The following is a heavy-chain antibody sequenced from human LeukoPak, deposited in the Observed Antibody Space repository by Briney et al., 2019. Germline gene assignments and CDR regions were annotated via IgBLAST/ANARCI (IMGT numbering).Heavy chain of an antibody. Sequence: SETLSLTCTVSGGSISSSSYYWGWIRQPPGKGLEWIGSIYYSGSTYYNPSLKSRVTISVDTSKNQFSLKLSSVTAADTAAYYCARGAYYDFWSGSWFDPWGQGTLVTVSS. CDR3: ARGAYYDFWSGSWFDP. D-gene: IGHD3-3*01. J-gene: IGHJ5*02. CDR1: GGSISSSSYY. CDR2: IYYSGST. V-gene: IGHV4-39*01.